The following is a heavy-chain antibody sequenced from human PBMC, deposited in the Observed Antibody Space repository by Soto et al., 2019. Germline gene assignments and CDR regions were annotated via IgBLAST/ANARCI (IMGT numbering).Heavy chain of an antibody. V-gene: IGHV3-15*07. CDR2: IKSKADGETT. Sequence: EVQLVESGGGLVRPGGSLRLSCAAFGFTFNKAWMTWFRKAPGKGLEWVGGIKSKADGETTDYAAPVKGRFTISRDDSKNTLYLQMNSLKTEDTAVYYCTTDGPYRRSSIWFDPWGQGTLVTVSS. D-gene: IGHD6-6*01. CDR3: TTDGPYRRSSIWFDP. CDR1: GFTFNKAW. J-gene: IGHJ5*02.